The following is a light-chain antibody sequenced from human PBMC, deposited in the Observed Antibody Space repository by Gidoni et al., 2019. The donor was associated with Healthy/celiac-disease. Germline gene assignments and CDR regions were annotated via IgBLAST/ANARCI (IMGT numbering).Light chain of an antibody. V-gene: IGKV1-39*01. J-gene: IGKJ4*01. CDR3: QQSYSTLLT. Sequence: DIQMTPSPSSLSASVGDRVTITCRASQSISSYLNWYQQKPGKAPKLLIYAASSLQSGGPSRFSGSGSGTDFTLTISSLQPEDFATYYCQQSYSTLLTFGGGTKVEIK. CDR1: QSISSY. CDR2: AAS.